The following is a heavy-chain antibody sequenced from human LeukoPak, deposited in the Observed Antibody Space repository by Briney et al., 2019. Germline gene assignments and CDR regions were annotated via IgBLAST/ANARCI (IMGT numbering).Heavy chain of an antibody. CDR1: GYTFTSYG. J-gene: IGHJ4*01. CDR3: ATDTYSSSPSSDY. Sequence: ASVKVSCKPSGYTFTSYGISWVRRAPGQGVEGMGGMSAYNGKAKYAQKLQGRVTMTTHTSTTTAYMELRTPRSHHTAVYYCATDTYSSSPSSDYSGPGTPVTAS. D-gene: IGHD6-6*01. CDR2: MSAYNGKA. V-gene: IGHV1-18*01.